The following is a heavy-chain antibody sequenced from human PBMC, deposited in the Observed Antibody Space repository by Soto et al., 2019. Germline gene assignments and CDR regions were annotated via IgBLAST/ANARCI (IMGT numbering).Heavy chain of an antibody. J-gene: IGHJ5*02. Sequence: GGSLRLSCAASGFTFSDHYMGWIRQGPGKGLEWVSYISKSSGYTNYADSVKGRFTISRDNAKGSLHLQMNSLRAEDTAVYYRVREATGPTISGVVSSNCFDTWGQGTLVTVSS. CDR3: VREATGPTISGVVSSNCFDT. CDR2: ISKSSGYT. V-gene: IGHV3-11*06. CDR1: GFTFSDHY. D-gene: IGHD3-3*01.